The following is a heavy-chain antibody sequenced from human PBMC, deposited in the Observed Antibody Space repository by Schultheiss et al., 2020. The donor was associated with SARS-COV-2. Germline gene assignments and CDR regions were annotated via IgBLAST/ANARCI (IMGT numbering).Heavy chain of an antibody. CDR1: GFTFSSYA. CDR3: ARDLRFLEWLFDY. Sequence: SLKISCAASGFTFSSYAMHWVRQAPGKGLEWVAVISFDGSDKYYADSVKGRFTISRDNSKNTLYLQMNSLRAEDTAVYYCARDLRFLEWLFDYWGQGTLVTVSS. CDR2: ISFDGSDK. J-gene: IGHJ4*02. D-gene: IGHD3-3*01. V-gene: IGHV3-30*01.